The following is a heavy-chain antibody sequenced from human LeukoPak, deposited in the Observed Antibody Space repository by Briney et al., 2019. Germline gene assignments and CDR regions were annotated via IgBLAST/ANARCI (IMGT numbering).Heavy chain of an antibody. D-gene: IGHD3-22*01. CDR1: GFTFDDYG. J-gene: IGHJ4*02. V-gene: IGHV3-20*04. CDR3: ARSDDSSGYYYFDY. CDR2: INWNGGST. Sequence: PGGSLRLSCAASGFTFDDYGMSWVRHAPGKGLEWVSGINWNGGSTGYADSVKGRFTISRDNAKNSLYLQMNSLRAEDTALYYCARSDDSSGYYYFDYWGQGTLVTVSS.